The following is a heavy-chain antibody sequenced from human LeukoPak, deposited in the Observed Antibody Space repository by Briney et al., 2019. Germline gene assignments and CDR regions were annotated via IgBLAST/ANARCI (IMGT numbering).Heavy chain of an antibody. J-gene: IGHJ4*02. Sequence: GGSLRLSCAGSGFIFSTAWMSWVRQAPGKGLEWVGRIKSKTDGGTTDYAAPVKGRFTISRDDSKNTVYLQMNNLKNEDTGVYYCSTDNLDYDYVWGTYREVNYFDYWGQGTLVTVSS. CDR1: GFIFSTAW. V-gene: IGHV3-15*01. CDR2: IKSKTDGGTT. D-gene: IGHD3-16*02. CDR3: STDNLDYDYVWGTYREVNYFDY.